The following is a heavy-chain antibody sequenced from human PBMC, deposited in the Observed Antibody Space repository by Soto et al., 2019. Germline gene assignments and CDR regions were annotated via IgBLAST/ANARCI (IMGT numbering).Heavy chain of an antibody. J-gene: IGHJ4*02. CDR3: AKGKGEYSGYVAGPLRVFPRNVVVIAIPPSFDY. V-gene: IGHV3-23*01. CDR2: ISGSGGST. Sequence: GGSLRLSCAASGFTFSSYAMSWVRQAPGKGLEWVSAISGSGGSTYYADSVKGRFTISRDNSKNTLYLQMNSLRAEDTAVYYCAKGKGEYSGYVAGPLRVFPRNVVVIAIPPSFDYWGQGTLVTVSS. CDR1: GFTFSSYA. D-gene: IGHD2-21*01.